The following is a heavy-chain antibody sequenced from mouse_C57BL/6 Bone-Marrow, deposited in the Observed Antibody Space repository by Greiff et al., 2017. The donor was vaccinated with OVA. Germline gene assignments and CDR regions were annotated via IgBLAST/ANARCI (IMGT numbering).Heavy chain of an antibody. D-gene: IGHD2-4*01. Sequence: VQLQQSGPELVKPGASVKISCKASGYTFTDYYMNWVKQSHGKSLEWIGDINPNNGGTSYNQKFKGKATLTVDKSSSTAYMELRSLTSEDSAVYYCAILYYDFSYYFDYGGQGTTLTVSS. J-gene: IGHJ2*01. CDR3: AILYYDFSYYFDY. V-gene: IGHV1-26*01. CDR2: INPNNGGT. CDR1: GYTFTDYY.